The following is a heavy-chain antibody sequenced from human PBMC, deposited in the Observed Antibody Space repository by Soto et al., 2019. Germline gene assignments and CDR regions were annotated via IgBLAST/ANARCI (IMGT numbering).Heavy chain of an antibody. CDR3: ARGRDGYLGDAFDI. V-gene: IGHV1-8*01. CDR2: MNPNSDNT. J-gene: IGHJ3*02. Sequence: GASVKVSCKGSGYTFTRSDINWFLQDRGQWLECMLWMNPNSDNTGYAQKFEGRVTMTRNTSISTAYMELSSLRSEDTAVYYCARGRDGYLGDAFDIWGQGTMVTVS. D-gene: IGHD5-12*01. CDR1: GYTFTRSD.